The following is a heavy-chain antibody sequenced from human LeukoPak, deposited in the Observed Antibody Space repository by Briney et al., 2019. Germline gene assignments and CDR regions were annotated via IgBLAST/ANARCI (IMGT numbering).Heavy chain of an antibody. CDR2: INPNSGGS. D-gene: IGHD3-16*02. CDR3: APTSYRPLNWFDP. CDR1: GYTFTGYY. Sequence: GASVKVSCKASGYTFTGYYMHWVRQAPGQGLEWMGWINPNSGGSNYAQKFQGRVTMTRDTSISTAYMELSRLRSDDTAVYYCAPTSYRPLNWFDPWGQGTLVTVSS. V-gene: IGHV1-2*02. J-gene: IGHJ5*02.